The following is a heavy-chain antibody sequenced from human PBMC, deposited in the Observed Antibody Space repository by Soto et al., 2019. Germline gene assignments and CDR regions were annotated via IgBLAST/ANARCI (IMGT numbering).Heavy chain of an antibody. CDR2: INTNTGNP. Sequence: QVQLVQSGSELKKPGASVKVSCKASGYTFTSYAMNWVRQAPGQGLEWMGWINTNTGNPTYAQGFTGRFVFSWDTSVSPAYRKICSLKAEDTAVYYCATEMGGYSYGELDYWGQGTLVTVSS. D-gene: IGHD5-18*01. J-gene: IGHJ4*02. CDR1: GYTFTSYA. V-gene: IGHV7-4-1*01. CDR3: ATEMGGYSYGELDY.